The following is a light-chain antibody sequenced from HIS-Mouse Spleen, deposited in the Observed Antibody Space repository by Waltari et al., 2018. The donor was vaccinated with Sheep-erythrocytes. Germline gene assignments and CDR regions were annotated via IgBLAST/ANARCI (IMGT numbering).Light chain of an antibody. J-gene: IGLJ2*01. Sequence: QSALTQPASVSGSPGQSITISCPGTSSDVGCYNYVSLYQQHPGKAPKLMIYEVSNRPSGVSNRFSGSKSGNTASLTISGLQAEDEADYYCSSYTSSSTPVVFGGGTKLTVL. V-gene: IGLV2-14*01. CDR2: EVS. CDR3: SSYTSSSTPVV. CDR1: SSDVGCYNY.